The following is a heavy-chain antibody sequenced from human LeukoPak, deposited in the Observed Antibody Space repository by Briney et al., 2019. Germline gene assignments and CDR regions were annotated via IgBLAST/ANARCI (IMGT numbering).Heavy chain of an antibody. D-gene: IGHD1-26*01. J-gene: IGHJ3*02. V-gene: IGHV3-30*02. Sequence: PGGSLRLSCAASGFTFSSYGMHWVRQAPGKGLEWVAFIRYDGSNKYYADSVKGRFTISRDNSKNTLYLQMNSLRAEDTAVYYCAREYSEVGAADGHAFDIWGQGTMVTVSS. CDR2: IRYDGSNK. CDR3: AREYSEVGAADGHAFDI. CDR1: GFTFSSYG.